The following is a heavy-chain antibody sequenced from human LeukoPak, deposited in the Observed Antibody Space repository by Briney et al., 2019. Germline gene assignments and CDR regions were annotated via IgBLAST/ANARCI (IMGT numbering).Heavy chain of an antibody. V-gene: IGHV3-30*02. CDR2: IRYDGSNK. CDR1: GFTFSSYG. CDR3: AKDRREYSSGWYLDY. D-gene: IGHD6-19*01. Sequence: PGGSLRLSCAASGFTFSSYGMHWVRQAPGKGLEWVAFIRYDGSNKYYADSVKGRFTISGDNSKNTLYLQMNSLRAEDTAVYYCAKDRREYSSGWYLDYWGQGTLVTVSS. J-gene: IGHJ4*02.